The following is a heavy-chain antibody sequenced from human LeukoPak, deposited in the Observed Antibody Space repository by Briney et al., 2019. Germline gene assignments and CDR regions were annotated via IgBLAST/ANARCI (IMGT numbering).Heavy chain of an antibody. Sequence: SVKVSCKASGGTFSSYAISWVRQAPGQGLEWMGGIIPIFGTANYAQKFQGRVTITADESTSTAYMELSSLRSEDTAVYYCARAVVAAAGRGYYYGMDVWGKGTTVTVSS. CDR1: GGTFSSYA. J-gene: IGHJ6*04. CDR2: IIPIFGTA. D-gene: IGHD6-13*01. CDR3: ARAVVAAAGRGYYYGMDV. V-gene: IGHV1-69*01.